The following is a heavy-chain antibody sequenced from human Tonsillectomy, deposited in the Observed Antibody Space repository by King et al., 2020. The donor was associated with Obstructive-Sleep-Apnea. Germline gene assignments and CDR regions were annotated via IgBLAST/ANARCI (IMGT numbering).Heavy chain of an antibody. CDR1: GDSVSSNSAA. CDR3: XRXAXXYWYFDL. D-gene: IGHD2-2*01. Sequence: VQLQXSGPGLVKPSQTLSLTCAISGDSVSSNSAAWNWIRQSPSRGLEWLGRTYYRSKWYNDYAESVKSRITIKPDTSKNQFSLQLXSVTPEDPAVYYXXRXAXXYWYFDLXGRGTLVTVSS. V-gene: IGHV6-1*01. J-gene: IGHJ2*01. CDR2: TYYRSKWYN.